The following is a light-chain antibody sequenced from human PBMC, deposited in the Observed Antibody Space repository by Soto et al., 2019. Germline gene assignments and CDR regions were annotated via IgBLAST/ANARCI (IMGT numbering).Light chain of an antibody. V-gene: IGKV3D-20*02. Sequence: ENVLTLSPGTLSFSPGERATLSCRASQSVSSTYLAWYQQKPGQAPRLLICGASSRATGIPARFSGSGSGTDFTITISSLEPDDFAVYYAQQRTNWPTFGQGTKVDI. CDR2: GAS. J-gene: IGKJ1*01. CDR3: QQRTNWPT. CDR1: QSVSSTY.